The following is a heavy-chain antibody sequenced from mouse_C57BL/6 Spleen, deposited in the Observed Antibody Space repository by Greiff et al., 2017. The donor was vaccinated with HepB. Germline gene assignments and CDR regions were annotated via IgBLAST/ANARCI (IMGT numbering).Heavy chain of an antibody. Sequence: VQLQQSGAELAKPGASVKLSCKASGYTFTSYWMHWVKQRPGQGLEWIGYINPSSGYTKYNQKFKDKATLTVDKSSSTAYMQLSSLTSEDSAVYYCARPGSSWYFDVWGTGTTVTVSS. CDR1: GYTFTSYW. D-gene: IGHD1-1*01. J-gene: IGHJ1*03. CDR3: ARPGSSWYFDV. CDR2: INPSSGYT. V-gene: IGHV1-7*01.